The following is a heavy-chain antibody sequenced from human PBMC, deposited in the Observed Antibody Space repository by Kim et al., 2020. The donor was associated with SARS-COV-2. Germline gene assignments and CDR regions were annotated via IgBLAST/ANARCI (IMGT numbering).Heavy chain of an antibody. CDR3: AREGPVVAATNYFDY. D-gene: IGHD2-15*01. J-gene: IGHJ4*02. CDR1: GGTFSSYA. Sequence: SVKVSCKASGGTFSSYAISWVRQAPGQGLEWMGGIIPIFGTANYAQKFQGRVTITADESTSTAYMELSSLRSEDTAVYYCAREGPVVAATNYFDYWGQGTLVTVSS. V-gene: IGHV1-69*13. CDR2: IIPIFGTA.